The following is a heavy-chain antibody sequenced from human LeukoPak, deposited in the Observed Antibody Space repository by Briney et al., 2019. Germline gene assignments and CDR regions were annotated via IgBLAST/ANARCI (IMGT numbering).Heavy chain of an antibody. CDR2: FSGNGGST. J-gene: IGHJ4*02. D-gene: IGHD6-13*01. CDR3: AKGPKQLLVGSRGKYFDY. CDR1: GFTFSSYA. V-gene: IGHV3-23*01. Sequence: GGSLRLSGGASGFTFSSYAMSWVRQAPGKGLEWVSGFSGNGGSTYYADSVKGRFTISRDNSKNTLYLQMNSLRAEDTAVYYCAKGPKQLLVGSRGKYFDYWGQGTLVTVSS.